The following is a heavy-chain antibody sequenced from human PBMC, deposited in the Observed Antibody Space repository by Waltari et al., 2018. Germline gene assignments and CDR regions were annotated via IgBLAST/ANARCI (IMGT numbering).Heavy chain of an antibody. V-gene: IGHV3-7*01. CDR1: GFTFSRSW. J-gene: IGHJ4*02. CDR3: ATVEWYRMDY. D-gene: IGHD3-3*01. Sequence: EVQLVESGGGLVQPRVSLRISCAAYGFTFSRSWMTWVRQAPGKGLEWVANIKEDGSEGYYVDSVKGRFTISRDNTKNALFLQMNSLRAEDTAAYYCATVEWYRMDYWGQGTLVTVSS. CDR2: IKEDGSEG.